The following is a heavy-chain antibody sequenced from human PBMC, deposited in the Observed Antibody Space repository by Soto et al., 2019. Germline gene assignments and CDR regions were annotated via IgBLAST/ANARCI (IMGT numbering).Heavy chain of an antibody. D-gene: IGHD3-3*01. CDR3: ANIYDFWFPSQLYEYYFVY. J-gene: IGHJ4*02. CDR2: ISGSGGST. V-gene: IGHV3-23*01. CDR1: GFIFSSYA. Sequence: GGSMRVSCAASGFIFSSYAMSWVRHAPGKGLEWVSAISGSGGSTYYADSVKGRFTISRDNSKNTLYLQMNSLRAEDTAVYYCANIYDFWFPSQLYEYYFVYWGQERLGTVSS.